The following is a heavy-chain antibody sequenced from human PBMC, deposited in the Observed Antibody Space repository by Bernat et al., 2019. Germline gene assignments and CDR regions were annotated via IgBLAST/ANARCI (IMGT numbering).Heavy chain of an antibody. V-gene: IGHV3-21*01. CDR2: ISSSSYI. J-gene: IGHJ3*02. CDR1: GFTFSSYS. D-gene: IGHD2-15*01. Sequence: EVQLVESGGGLVKPGGSLRLSCLAPGFTFSSYSMNWVRQAPGKGREWFPSISSSSYIYYADSVKGRFTISRDNAKNSLYLQMNSLRAEDTAVYYCARGCGGSCYFHDAFDIWGQGTMVTVSS. CDR3: ARGCGGSCYFHDAFDI.